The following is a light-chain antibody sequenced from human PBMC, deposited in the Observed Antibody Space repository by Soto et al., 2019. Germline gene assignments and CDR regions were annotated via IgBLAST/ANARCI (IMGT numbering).Light chain of an antibody. V-gene: IGKV1-9*01. CDR1: QGISSD. J-gene: IGKJ4*01. CDR2: AAS. CDR3: QQLNDYPLS. Sequence: DIQLTQSPSFLSASVGDRVTITCRASQGISSDLAWHQQKPGKAPKLLIYAASTLQSGVPSRFMGSGSGTEFTLAIASLQPEDVATYYCQQLNDYPLSFGGGTKVEVK.